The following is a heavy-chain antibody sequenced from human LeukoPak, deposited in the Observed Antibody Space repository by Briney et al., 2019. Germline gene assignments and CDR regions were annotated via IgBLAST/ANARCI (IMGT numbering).Heavy chain of an antibody. J-gene: IGHJ4*02. CDR2: INHSGST. D-gene: IGHD1-26*01. CDR3: ASGREGIVGATSVDY. Sequence: PSETLSLTCAVYGGSFSGYYWSWIRQPPGKGLEWIGEINHSGSTNYNPSLKSRVTISVDTSKNQFSLRLSSVTAADTAVYYCASGREGIVGATSVDYWGQGTLVTVSS. CDR1: GGSFSGYY. V-gene: IGHV4-34*01.